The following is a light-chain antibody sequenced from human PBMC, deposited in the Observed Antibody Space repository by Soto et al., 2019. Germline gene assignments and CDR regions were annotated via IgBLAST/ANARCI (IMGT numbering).Light chain of an antibody. V-gene: IGKV3-11*01. CDR3: QQRSKWPPIT. J-gene: IGKJ5*01. Sequence: EIVLTQSPATLSLSPGERATLSCRASQSVSSSLAWYQQKPGQAPRLLIYDASDRATGIPARFSGSGSGTDFTLNISSREPEDFAVYYCQQRSKWPPITFGQGTRLEIK. CDR2: DAS. CDR1: QSVSSS.